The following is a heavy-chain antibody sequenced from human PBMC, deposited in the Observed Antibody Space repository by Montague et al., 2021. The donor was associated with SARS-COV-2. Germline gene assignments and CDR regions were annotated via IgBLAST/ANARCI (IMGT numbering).Heavy chain of an antibody. J-gene: IGHJ4*02. Sequence: SLRLSLSASGFTFSSYAMHWVRQAPGKGLEWVAVISYDGSNKYYADSVKGRFTISRDNSKNTLYLQMNSLRAEDTAVYYCARDNYDYVWGSYRYIYWGQGTLVTASS. CDR1: GFTFSSYA. V-gene: IGHV3-30*04. CDR2: ISYDGSNK. D-gene: IGHD3-16*02. CDR3: ARDNYDYVWGSYRYIY.